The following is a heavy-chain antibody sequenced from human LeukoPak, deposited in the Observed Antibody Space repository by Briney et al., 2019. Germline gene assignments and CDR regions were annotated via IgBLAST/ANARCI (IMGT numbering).Heavy chain of an antibody. CDR1: GFTFSSYS. CDR3: ARDSVRGTGNSIFDY. J-gene: IGHJ4*02. Sequence: GGSLRLSCAASGFTFSSYSMNWVRQAPGKGLEWVSSISSSSSYIYYADSVKGRFTISRDNAKNSLYLQMNSLRAEDTAVYYCARDSVRGTGNSIFDYWGQGTLVTVSS. D-gene: IGHD4-23*01. CDR2: ISSSSSYI. V-gene: IGHV3-21*01.